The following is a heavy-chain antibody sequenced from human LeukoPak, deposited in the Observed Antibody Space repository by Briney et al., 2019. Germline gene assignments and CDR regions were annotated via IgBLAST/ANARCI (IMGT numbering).Heavy chain of an antibody. V-gene: IGHV3-23*01. Sequence: AGGSLRLSCAASGFTFSSSSMSWVRQAPGKGLEWVSTISGSGGSSYYADSVKGRFTIPRDDSKNTLYLQMHSLRAEDTAVYYCAKITTNWGQGTLVTVSS. J-gene: IGHJ4*02. CDR1: GFTFSSSS. CDR2: ISGSGGSS. CDR3: AKITTN. D-gene: IGHD1-1*01.